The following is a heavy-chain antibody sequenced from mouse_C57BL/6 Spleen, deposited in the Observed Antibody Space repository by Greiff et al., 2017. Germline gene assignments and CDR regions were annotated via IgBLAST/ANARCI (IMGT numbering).Heavy chain of an antibody. Sequence: VQLQQSGPGLVQPSQSLSITCTVSGFSLTSYGVHWVRQSPGKGLEWLGVIWRGGSTDYNAAFMSRLSITKDNSKSQVFFKMNSLQADDTAIYYCAKTPPLTGTYWYFDVWGTGTTVTVSS. J-gene: IGHJ1*03. CDR3: AKTPPLTGTYWYFDV. CDR1: GFSLTSYG. V-gene: IGHV2-5*01. D-gene: IGHD4-1*01. CDR2: IWRGGST.